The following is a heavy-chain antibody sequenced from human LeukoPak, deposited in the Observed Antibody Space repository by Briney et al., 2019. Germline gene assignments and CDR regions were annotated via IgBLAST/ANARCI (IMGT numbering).Heavy chain of an antibody. V-gene: IGHV4-39*07. CDR1: GGSISSSSYS. CDR2: IYYSGST. Sequence: SETLSLTCTVSGGSISSSSYSWGWIRQPPGKGLEWIANIYYSGSTYYNPSLKSRVIISVDTSKNQFSLRLSSVSAADTALYFCARRAGLHSLDYWDQGTLVTVSS. J-gene: IGHJ4*02. D-gene: IGHD5/OR15-5a*01. CDR3: ARRAGLHSLDY.